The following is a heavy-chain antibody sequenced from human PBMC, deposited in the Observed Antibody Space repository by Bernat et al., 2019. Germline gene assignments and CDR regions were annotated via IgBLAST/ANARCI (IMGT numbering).Heavy chain of an antibody. Sequence: EVQLVESGGGLVQPGGSLRLSCAASGFTFSSYSMNWVRQAPGKGLEWVSYISSSSSTIYYAYSVKGRFTISRDNAKNSLYLQMNSLRAEDTAVYYCARDSAIVGATSWAFDIWGQGTMVTVSS. V-gene: IGHV3-48*01. J-gene: IGHJ3*02. CDR2: ISSSSSTI. CDR3: ARDSAIVGATSWAFDI. CDR1: GFTFSSYS. D-gene: IGHD1-26*01.